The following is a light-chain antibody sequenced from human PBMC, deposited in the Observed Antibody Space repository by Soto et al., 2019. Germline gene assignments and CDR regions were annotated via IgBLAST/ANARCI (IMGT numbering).Light chain of an antibody. CDR2: EVT. V-gene: IGLV2-14*01. J-gene: IGLJ2*01. CDR3: CSYTTTSAVV. CDR1: SSDIGVYDF. Sequence: QSALTQPASVSGSPGQSITISCTGTSSDIGVYDFVSWYQQHPGKAPKLIIYEVTNRPSGVSNRFSGSKSGNTASLTISGLQAEDEADYYCCSYTTTSAVVFGGGTKLTVL.